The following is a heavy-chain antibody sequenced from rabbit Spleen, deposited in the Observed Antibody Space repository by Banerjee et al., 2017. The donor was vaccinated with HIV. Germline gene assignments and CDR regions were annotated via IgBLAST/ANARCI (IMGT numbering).Heavy chain of an antibody. CDR2: IDAGTSGST. CDR3: ARSIYDIVVYDIVGYDL. V-gene: IGHV1S45*01. Sequence: QEQLVESGGGLVQPEGSLTLTCTASGFSFSSGYWICWVRQAPGKGLEWIACIDAGTSGSTYYASWAKGRFTISRTSSTTVTLQMTSLTAADTATYFCARSIYDIVVYDIVGYDLWGQGTLVTVS. CDR1: GFSFSSGYW. J-gene: IGHJ4*01. D-gene: IGHD5-1*01.